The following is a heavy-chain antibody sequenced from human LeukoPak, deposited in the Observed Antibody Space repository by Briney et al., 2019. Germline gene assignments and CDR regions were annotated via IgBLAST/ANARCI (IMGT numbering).Heavy chain of an antibody. Sequence: GGSLRLSCAASGFTFRDYGMHWVRQAPGKGLEWVAIISYDGRSNYADFVKGRFTISRDNSKNTVYLQLSSLRPEDTAMYHCAKDTGYSSLWGQGTLVIVSA. CDR1: GFTFRDYG. CDR3: AKDTGYSSL. V-gene: IGHV3-30*18. CDR2: ISYDGRS. J-gene: IGHJ4*02. D-gene: IGHD6-19*01.